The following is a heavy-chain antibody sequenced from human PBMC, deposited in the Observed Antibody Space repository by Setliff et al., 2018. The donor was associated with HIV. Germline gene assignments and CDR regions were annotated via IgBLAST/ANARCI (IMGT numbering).Heavy chain of an antibody. CDR2: IYSGSSSA. J-gene: IGHJ3*02. CDR1: GITFINAA. CDR3: TSQGQNTFNI. V-gene: IGHV3-23*03. Sequence: GESLKISCVTSGITFINAAMAWVRQAPGKGPEWISFIYSGSSSAVSADSVKGRFTISRDNSRNTLFLQMNSLRVEDTAMYYCTSQGQNTFNIWGQGTMVTVSS.